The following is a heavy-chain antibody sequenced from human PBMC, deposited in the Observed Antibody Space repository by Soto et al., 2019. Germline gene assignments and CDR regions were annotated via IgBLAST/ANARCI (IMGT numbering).Heavy chain of an antibody. CDR1: GFTFSDYY. V-gene: IGHV3-11*06. Sequence: GGSLRLSCAASGFTFSDYYMSWIRQAPGKGLEWVSYISSSSSYTNYADSVKGRFTISRDNAKNSLYLQMNSLRAEDTAVYYCASSEPSGPRWLQSDYYFDYWGQGTLVTVSS. D-gene: IGHD5-12*01. J-gene: IGHJ4*02. CDR3: ASSEPSGPRWLQSDYYFDY. CDR2: ISSSSSYT.